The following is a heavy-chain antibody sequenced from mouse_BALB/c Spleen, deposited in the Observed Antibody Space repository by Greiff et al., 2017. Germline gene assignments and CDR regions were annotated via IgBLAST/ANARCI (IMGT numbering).Heavy chain of an antibody. CDR2: IYPGSGST. Sequence: QVQLQQPGAELVKPGTSVKLSCKASGYNFTSYWINWVKLRPGQGLEWIGDIYPGSGSTNYNEKFKSKATLTVDTSSSTAYMQLSSLASEDSALCYCARVVNTDHFDYWGQGTTLTVSS. V-gene: IGHV1-55*01. D-gene: IGHD2-1*01. CDR3: ARVVNTDHFDY. J-gene: IGHJ2*01. CDR1: GYNFTSYW.